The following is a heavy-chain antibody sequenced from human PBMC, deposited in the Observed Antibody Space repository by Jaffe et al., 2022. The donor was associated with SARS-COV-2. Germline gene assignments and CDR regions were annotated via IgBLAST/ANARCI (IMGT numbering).Heavy chain of an antibody. CDR1: GFTFSSNPA. D-gene: IGHD6-19*01. CDR3: AKGRGWLAIFDY. J-gene: IGHJ4*02. CDR2: FTVSGDTT. Sequence: EVQLLESGGDLVQPGGSLRLSCAASGFTFSSNPAMSWVRQAPGKGLEWVSGFTVSGDTTYYADSVRGRFTISRDSSKNTLYLQMNSLRVDDTAIYYCAKGRGWLAIFDYWGQGTRVTVSS. V-gene: IGHV3-23*01.